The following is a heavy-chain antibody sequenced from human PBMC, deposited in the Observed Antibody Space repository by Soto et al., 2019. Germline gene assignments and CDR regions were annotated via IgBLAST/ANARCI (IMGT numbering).Heavy chain of an antibody. CDR3: ARDLPHYFDY. CDR1: GASITSYF. V-gene: IGHV4-59*01. J-gene: IGHJ4*02. CDR2: MYDSGST. Sequence: SETLSLTCTVSGASITSYFWSWIRQPPGKGLEWIGYMYDSGSTHYNPSLKSRVTISVDTSKNQFSLELRSVTAADTAVYYCARDLPHYFDYWGQGTQVTVSS.